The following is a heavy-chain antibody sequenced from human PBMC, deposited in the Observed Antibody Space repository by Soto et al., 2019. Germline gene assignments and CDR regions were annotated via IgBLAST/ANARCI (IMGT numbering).Heavy chain of an antibody. CDR2: VSWNSGNI. D-gene: IGHD2-21*01. J-gene: IGHJ5*02. CDR3: AKTRDLGKCGECPDNVPFDP. Sequence: GGPLRPSGAASGLTFGDCAMHLVLRAPGKGLEWVAGVSWNSGNIAYADSVRGRFTISRDNAKNSVHLQMNSLRGDDTALYYCAKTRDLGKCGECPDNVPFDPWGQGTLVTVSS. V-gene: IGHV3-9*01. CDR1: GLTFGDCA.